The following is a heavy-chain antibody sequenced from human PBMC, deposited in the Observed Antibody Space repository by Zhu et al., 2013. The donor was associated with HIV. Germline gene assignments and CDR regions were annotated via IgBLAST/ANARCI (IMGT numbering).Heavy chain of an antibody. D-gene: IGHD6-19*01. CDR3: ARDSVGRRWLVISGYFDY. J-gene: IGHJ4*02. Sequence: VQLVESGGGVVQPGRSLRLSCAASGFTFSSYAMHWVRQAPGKGLEWVAVISYDGSNKYYADSVKGRFTISRDNSKNTLYLQMNSLRAEDTAVYYCARDSVGRRWLVISGYFDYWAREPWSPSPQ. CDR1: GFTFSSYA. CDR2: ISYDGSNK. V-gene: IGHV3-30-3*01.